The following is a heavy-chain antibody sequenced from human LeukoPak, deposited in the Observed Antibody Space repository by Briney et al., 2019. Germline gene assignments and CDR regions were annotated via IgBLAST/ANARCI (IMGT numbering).Heavy chain of an antibody. V-gene: IGHV1-46*01. CDR1: GYTFTSYY. D-gene: IGHD5-18*01. J-gene: IGHJ3*02. CDR2: INPSGGST. CDR3: VRDTAMVPNHDAFDI. Sequence: ASVKVSCKASGYTFTSYYMHWVRQAPGQGLEWMGIINPSGGSTSYAQKFQGRVTMTRDTSTSTVYMELSSLRSEDTAVYYCVRDTAMVPNHDAFDIWGQGTMVTVSS.